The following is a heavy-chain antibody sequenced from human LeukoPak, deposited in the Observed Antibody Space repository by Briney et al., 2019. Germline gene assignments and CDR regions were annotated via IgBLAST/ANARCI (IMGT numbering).Heavy chain of an antibody. CDR2: FYNSGTT. V-gene: IGHV4-59*01. CDR3: ARIGTGDWCFDL. J-gene: IGHJ2*01. D-gene: IGHD1-1*01. CDR1: GGSISNYY. Sequence: SETLSLTCTVSGGSISNYYWHWLAQPPGKGLEWFGNFYNSGTTNYNPSLESRLSILIDPSENQISAMLNSVTAADSAVDYCARIGTGDWCFDLWGRGTLVTVSS.